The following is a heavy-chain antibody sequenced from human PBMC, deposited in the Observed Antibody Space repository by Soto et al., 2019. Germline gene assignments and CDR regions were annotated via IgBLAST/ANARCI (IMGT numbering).Heavy chain of an antibody. Sequence: QVQLQESGPGLVKPSGTLSLTCAVSGGSISSNEWWTWVRQPPGKGPEWIGEISHSGSTNYSPSLKSRVTISVDTSKNQFSLKLSSVTAADTAVYYCARRDTAMATGAFDIWGQGTMVTVSS. V-gene: IGHV4-4*02. CDR3: ARRDTAMATGAFDI. D-gene: IGHD5-18*01. CDR1: GGSISSNEW. CDR2: ISHSGST. J-gene: IGHJ3*02.